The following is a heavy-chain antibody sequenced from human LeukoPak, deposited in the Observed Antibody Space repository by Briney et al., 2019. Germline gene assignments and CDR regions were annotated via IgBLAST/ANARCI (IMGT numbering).Heavy chain of an antibody. CDR2: IGPTGTDR. V-gene: IGHV3-21*04. CDR3: ARVLVRRGYSYGPFDY. CDR1: GFTFSSCG. J-gene: IGHJ4*02. Sequence: GGSLRLSCAASGFTFSSCGFNWVRQAPGKGLEWASSIGPTGTDRYYADSVRGRFTISRDNSKNTLYLQMNSLRAEDTAVYYCARVLVRRGYSYGPFDYWGQGTLVTVSS. D-gene: IGHD5-18*01.